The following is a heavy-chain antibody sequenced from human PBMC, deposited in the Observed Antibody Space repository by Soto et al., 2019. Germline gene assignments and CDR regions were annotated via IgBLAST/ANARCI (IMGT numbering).Heavy chain of an antibody. D-gene: IGHD4-17*01. V-gene: IGHV3-30-3*01. J-gene: IGHJ4*02. CDR1: GFTFSSYA. CDR3: ARDYWRGTTVVYYFDY. Sequence: GGSLRLSCAASGFTFSSYAMHWVRQAPGKGLEWVAVISYDGSNKYYADSVKGRFTISRDNSKNTLYLQMNSLRAEDTAVYYCARDYWRGTTVVYYFDYWGQGTLVTVSS. CDR2: ISYDGSNK.